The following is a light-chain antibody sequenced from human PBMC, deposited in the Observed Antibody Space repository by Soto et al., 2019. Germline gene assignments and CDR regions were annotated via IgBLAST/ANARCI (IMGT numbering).Light chain of an antibody. Sequence: EIVMTQPPATRSLSPGERATLSCRASQKMPSNLARYQHRPSQALLLHIYGAFSRGTGIPARFRGSGSGTEFTLTISSAPTADCALHYCQKYMKGKLTFGEGTKVDIK. CDR2: GAF. V-gene: IGKV3D-15*01. CDR3: QKYMKGKLT. CDR1: QKMPSN. J-gene: IGKJ4*02.